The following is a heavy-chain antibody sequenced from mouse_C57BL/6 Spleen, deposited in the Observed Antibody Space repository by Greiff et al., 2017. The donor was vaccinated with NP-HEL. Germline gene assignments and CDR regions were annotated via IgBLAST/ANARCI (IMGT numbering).Heavy chain of an antibody. Sequence: VQLQQSGPELVKPGASVKISCKASGYTFTDYYMNWVKQSHGKSLEWIGDINPNNGGTSYNQKFKGKATLTVDKSSSTAYMELRSLTSEDSAVYYCAWGSRDYYAMDYWGQGTSVTVSS. CDR2: INPNNGGT. CDR3: AWGSRDYYAMDY. J-gene: IGHJ4*01. V-gene: IGHV1-26*01. CDR1: GYTFTDYY. D-gene: IGHD1-1*02.